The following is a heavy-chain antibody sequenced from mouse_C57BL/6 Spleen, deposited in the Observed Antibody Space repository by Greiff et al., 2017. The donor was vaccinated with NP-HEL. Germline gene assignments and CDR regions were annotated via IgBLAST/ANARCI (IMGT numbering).Heavy chain of an antibody. CDR2: IYPRDGST. J-gene: IGHJ3*01. V-gene: IGHV1-78*01. Sequence: VQRVESDAELVKPGASVKISCKVSGYTFTDHTIHWMKQRPEQGLEWIGYIYPRDGSTKYNEKFKGKATLTADKSSSTAYMQLNSLTSEDSAVYFCARALLLRSAWFAYWGQGTLVTVSA. CDR1: GYTFTDHT. CDR3: ARALLLRSAWFAY. D-gene: IGHD1-1*01.